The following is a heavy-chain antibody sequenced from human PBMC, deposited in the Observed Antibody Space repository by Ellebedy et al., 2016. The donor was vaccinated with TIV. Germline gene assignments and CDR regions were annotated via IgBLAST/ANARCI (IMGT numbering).Heavy chain of an antibody. V-gene: IGHV4-34*01. CDR3: ARKPGSLLLAWFDP. J-gene: IGHJ5*02. Sequence: SETLSLXCAVYGGSFSGYYWSWIRQPPGKGLGWFGEFNHSGSTNYNPSLKSRVTISVDTSKNQFSLKLSSVTAADTAVYYCARKPGSLLLAWFDPWGQGTLVTVSS. CDR1: GGSFSGYY. CDR2: FNHSGST. D-gene: IGHD1-14*01.